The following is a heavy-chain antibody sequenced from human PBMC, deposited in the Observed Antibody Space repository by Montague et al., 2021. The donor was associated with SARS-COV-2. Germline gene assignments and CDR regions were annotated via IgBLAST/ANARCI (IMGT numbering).Heavy chain of an antibody. J-gene: IGHJ4*02. CDR3: ARREYSYGWGD. D-gene: IGHD5-18*01. Sequence: SETLSLTCTVTGGPISGSSDYWGWIRQSPGKGLEWIASVDYSGNTYYXXSPKSRLTISVDTSKNQFSLKLNSVTAADTALYYCARREYSYGWGDWGQGTLVTVSS. CDR1: GGPISGSSDY. V-gene: IGHV4-39*01. CDR2: VDYSGNT.